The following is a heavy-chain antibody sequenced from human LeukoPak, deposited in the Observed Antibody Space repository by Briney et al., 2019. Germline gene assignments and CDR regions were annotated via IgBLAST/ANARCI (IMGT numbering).Heavy chain of an antibody. CDR3: ARVGVRGVTIYYFDN. Sequence: PSETLSLTCTVSGYSISSGYYWGWIRQPPGKGLEWIGSIYHSGTTYYNPSLKSRVTISLDTSKNQFSLKLSSVTAADTAVYYCARVGVRGVTIYYFDNWGQGTLVTVSS. D-gene: IGHD3-10*01. CDR1: GYSISSGYY. V-gene: IGHV4-38-2*02. CDR2: IYHSGTT. J-gene: IGHJ4*02.